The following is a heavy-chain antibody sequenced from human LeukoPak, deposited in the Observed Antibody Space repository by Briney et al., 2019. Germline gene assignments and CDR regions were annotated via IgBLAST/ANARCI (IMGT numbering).Heavy chain of an antibody. CDR1: GGSISSYY. D-gene: IGHD3-10*01. Sequence: SETLSLTCTVSGGSISSYYWSWIRQPPGKGLEWIGYIYYSGSTNYNPSLKSRVTISVDTSKNQFSLKLSSVTAADTAVYYCARERGSGLPLDYWGQGTLVTVSS. CDR2: IYYSGST. J-gene: IGHJ4*02. CDR3: ARERGSGLPLDY. V-gene: IGHV4-59*01.